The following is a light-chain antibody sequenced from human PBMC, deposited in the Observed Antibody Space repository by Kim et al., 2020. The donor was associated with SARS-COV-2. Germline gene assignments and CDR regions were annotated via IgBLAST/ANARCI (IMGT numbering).Light chain of an antibody. J-gene: IGLJ3*02. CDR3: CSFTSAVTWM. V-gene: IGLV2-23*02. CDR2: DIS. Sequence: GQSITISCSGTISDIGTYSLISWYQQHPGKAPRLIIFDISKRPCGVSGRFSGAKSGNTASLTISGLQPDDEADYFCCSFTSAVTWMFGGGTQLTVL. CDR1: ISDIGTYSL.